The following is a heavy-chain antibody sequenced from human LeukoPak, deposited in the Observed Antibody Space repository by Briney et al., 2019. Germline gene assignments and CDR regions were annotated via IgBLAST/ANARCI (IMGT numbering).Heavy chain of an antibody. CDR3: ARDRGYSGYVDNWFDP. J-gene: IGHJ5*02. D-gene: IGHD5-12*01. Sequence: GGSLRLSCAASGFTFSSYSMNWVRQAPGKGLEWVSSISSSSSYIYYADSVKGRFTISRDNAKNSLYLQMNSLRAEDTAVYYCARDRGYSGYVDNWFDPWGQGTLVTVSS. CDR1: GFTFSSYS. V-gene: IGHV3-21*01. CDR2: ISSSSSYI.